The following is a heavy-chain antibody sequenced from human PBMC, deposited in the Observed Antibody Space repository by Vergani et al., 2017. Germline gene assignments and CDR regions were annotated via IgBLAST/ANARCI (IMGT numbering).Heavy chain of an antibody. V-gene: IGHV3-30*07. D-gene: IGHD1-26*01. Sequence: QVQLVESGGGVVQPGRSLRLSCAASGFTFSSYAMHWVRQAPGKGLEWVAVISYDGSNKYYADSVKGRFTISRDNSKNSLYLQMNSLRAEDTAVYYCARDSSWRRGAGAFDIWGQGTMVTVSS. J-gene: IGHJ3*02. CDR2: ISYDGSNK. CDR1: GFTFSSYA. CDR3: ARDSSWRRGAGAFDI.